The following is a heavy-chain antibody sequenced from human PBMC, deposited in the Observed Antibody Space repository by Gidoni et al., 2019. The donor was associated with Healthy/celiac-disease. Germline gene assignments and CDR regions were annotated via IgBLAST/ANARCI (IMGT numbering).Heavy chain of an antibody. J-gene: IGHJ6*02. D-gene: IGHD3-10*01. Sequence: EVQLVESGGGLVKPGGSLRLSCAASGFTFSSYSMNWVRQAPGKGLEWVSSISSSSSYIYYADSVKGRFTISRDNAKNSLYLQMNSLRAEDTAVYYCARVIINYYGSGSYYNVKDYYYYGMDVWGQGTTVTVSS. CDR3: ARVIINYYGSGSYYNVKDYYYYGMDV. CDR2: ISSSSSYI. V-gene: IGHV3-21*01. CDR1: GFTFSSYS.